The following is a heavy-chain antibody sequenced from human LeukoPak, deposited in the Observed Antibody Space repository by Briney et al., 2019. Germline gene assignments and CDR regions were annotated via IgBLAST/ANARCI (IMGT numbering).Heavy chain of an antibody. Sequence: SETLSLTCTVSGGSISNYYWSWIRQPPGKGLEWIGYIDYTGSSKYTPSLNSRVTISVGTSKNQFSLKLTSVTAADTAVYYCARSMGYGMDVWGQGTTVTVSS. CDR3: ARSMGYGMDV. J-gene: IGHJ6*02. D-gene: IGHD6-6*01. V-gene: IGHV4-59*01. CDR1: GGSISNYY. CDR2: IDYTGSS.